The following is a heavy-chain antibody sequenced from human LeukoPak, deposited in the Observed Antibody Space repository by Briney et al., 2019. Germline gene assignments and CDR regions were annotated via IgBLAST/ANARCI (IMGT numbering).Heavy chain of an antibody. CDR3: ARAPDSSGYYYIVDY. D-gene: IGHD3-22*01. CDR1: GFIFTNYG. V-gene: IGHV3-33*01. J-gene: IGHJ4*02. Sequence: GGSLRLSCAASGFIFTNYGMNWVRQAPGKGLEWVAVIWFDVSKTFYADSVKGRFTISRDTSKNMLYLQMNSLRAEDTAVYYCARAPDSSGYYYIVDYWGQGTLVTVSS. CDR2: IWFDVSKT.